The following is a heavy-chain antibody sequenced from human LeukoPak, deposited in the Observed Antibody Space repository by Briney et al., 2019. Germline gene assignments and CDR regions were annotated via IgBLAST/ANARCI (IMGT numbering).Heavy chain of an antibody. D-gene: IGHD3-10*01. V-gene: IGHV4-30-2*02. J-gene: IGHJ5*02. Sequence: SQTLSLTCAVSGGSISRGGYSWSWIRQPPGKGLEWIGYIYHSGSTYYNPSLKSRVTISVDTSKNQFSLKLGSVTAADTAVYYCAGLAVLLWFGELLPNWFDPWGQGTLVTVSS. CDR2: IYHSGST. CDR1: GGSISRGGYS. CDR3: AGLAVLLWFGELLPNWFDP.